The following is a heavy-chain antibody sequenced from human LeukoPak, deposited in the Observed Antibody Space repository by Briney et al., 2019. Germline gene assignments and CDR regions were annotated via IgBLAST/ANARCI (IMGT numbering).Heavy chain of an antibody. CDR2: INPSGGST. CDR3: ARVHYGSGSYYEH. J-gene: IGHJ1*01. D-gene: IGHD3-10*01. V-gene: IGHV1-46*01. Sequence: ASVKVSCKASGYTFTSYYMHWVRQAPGQGLEWMGIINPSGGSTSYAQKFQGRVTMTRDTSISTAYMELSRLRSDDTAVYYCARVHYGSGSYYEHWGQGTLVTVSS. CDR1: GYTFTSYY.